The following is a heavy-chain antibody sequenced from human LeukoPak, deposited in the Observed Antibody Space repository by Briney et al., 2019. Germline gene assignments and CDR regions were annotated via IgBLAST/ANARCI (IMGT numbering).Heavy chain of an antibody. CDR2: LFNSGVT. CDR3: ARDRVASAYSSFDY. Sequence: SETLSLTCTVSGASISSTGYYWGWIRQSPGKRLEWIGSLFNSGVTYYSPSLKSRVSTSVDTSNNHFSLRLTSLTAADTAIYYCARDRVASAYSSFDYWGQGTLVTVSS. D-gene: IGHD2-15*01. V-gene: IGHV4-39*02. J-gene: IGHJ4*02. CDR1: GASISSTGYY.